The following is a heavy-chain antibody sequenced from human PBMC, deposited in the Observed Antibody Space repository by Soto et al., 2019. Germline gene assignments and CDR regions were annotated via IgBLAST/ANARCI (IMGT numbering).Heavy chain of an antibody. CDR1: GFTFDYYW. V-gene: IGHV3-74*01. CDR3: ARGDRGGFAL. D-gene: IGHD3-10*01. J-gene: IGHJ3*01. CDR2: VHSGGTTT. Sequence: GGSLRLSCAASGFTFDYYWMHWVRQAPGKGLVWVSRVHSGGTTTTYADSVKGRFTTSRDNARNTVSLQMSSLRAEDTAIYYCARGDRGGFALWGHGTMVTVSS.